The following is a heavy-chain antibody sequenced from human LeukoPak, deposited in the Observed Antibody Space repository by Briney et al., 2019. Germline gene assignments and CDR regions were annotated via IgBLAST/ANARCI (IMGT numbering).Heavy chain of an antibody. CDR1: GFTFSSYE. J-gene: IGHJ4*02. CDR2: ISSSGSTI. Sequence: QAGGSLRLSCAASGFTFSSYEMNWARQAPGKGLEWVSYISSSGSTIYYADSVKGRFTISGDNAKNSLYLQMNSLRAEDAAVYYCARDQRYYSSGWYYNYWGQGTLVTVSS. V-gene: IGHV3-48*03. D-gene: IGHD6-19*01. CDR3: ARDQRYYSSGWYYNY.